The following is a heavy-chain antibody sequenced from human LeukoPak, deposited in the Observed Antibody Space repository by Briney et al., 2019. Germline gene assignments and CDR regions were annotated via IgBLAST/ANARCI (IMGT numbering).Heavy chain of an antibody. CDR3: ARDRLAGQQLDFDY. V-gene: IGHV4-59*12. CDR2: IYHTGGT. Sequence: SETLSLTCSVSGGSISGYIWSWVRQPPGKGLEWIAYIYHTGGTNYNPSLKSRVTISVDTSKDQFSLRLTSVTAADTAVYYCARDRLAGQQLDFDYWGQGTLVTVSS. D-gene: IGHD6-13*01. CDR1: GGSISGYI. J-gene: IGHJ4*02.